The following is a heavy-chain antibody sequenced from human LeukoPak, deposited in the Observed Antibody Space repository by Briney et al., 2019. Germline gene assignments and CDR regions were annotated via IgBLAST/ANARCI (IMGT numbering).Heavy chain of an antibody. V-gene: IGHV1-2*02. CDR1: GFTLIDY. CDR2: IKPYSGDT. J-gene: IGHJ6*03. D-gene: IGHD2-2*01. CDR3: ARTDSVPAGDYHYWYMDV. Sequence: GASVKVSCKASGFTLIDYIHWVRQDPRQGLQWMGWIKPYSGDTDYAQRFQGRVTMTRDTSISTVYTELSSLRSDDTAVYYCARTDSVPAGDYHYWYMDVWGKGTTVTVSS.